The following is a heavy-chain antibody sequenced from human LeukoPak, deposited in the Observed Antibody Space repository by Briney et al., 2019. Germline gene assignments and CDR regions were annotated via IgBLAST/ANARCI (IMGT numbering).Heavy chain of an antibody. D-gene: IGHD4-17*01. CDR1: GYTFTRYG. Sequence: ASVKGSCKASGYTFTRYGMSGVRQARGQGVEGMGWISAYSGNTNYAQKLQGSVTMTTDTYTSTAYMELRSLSSDDTVVYYCARAYYGDSDYWGQGTLVTVSS. V-gene: IGHV1-18*01. CDR2: ISAYSGNT. CDR3: ARAYYGDSDY. J-gene: IGHJ4*02.